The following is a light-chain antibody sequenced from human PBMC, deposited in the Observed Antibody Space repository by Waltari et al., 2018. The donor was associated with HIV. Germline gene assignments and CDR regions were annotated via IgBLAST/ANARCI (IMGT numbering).Light chain of an antibody. CDR3: GTWDSSVSAGV. Sequence: QSVLTQPPSLSAAPGQKVTISCSGSASNIGKNYVSWYQQLPETAPKLIIYDNNNRPSVIPSPSSGSQSGTSATLAITGLRTGDEADYYCGTWDSSVSAGVFGGGTKLTVL. CDR1: ASNIGKNY. J-gene: IGLJ3*02. CDR2: DNN. V-gene: IGLV1-51*01.